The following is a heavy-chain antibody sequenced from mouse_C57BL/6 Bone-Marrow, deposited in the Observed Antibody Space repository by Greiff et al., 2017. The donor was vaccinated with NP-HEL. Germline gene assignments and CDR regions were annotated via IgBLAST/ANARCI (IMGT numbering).Heavy chain of an antibody. V-gene: IGHV3-6*01. CDR1: GYSITSGYY. CDR2: ISYDGSN. CDR3: AREGFDSYYE. D-gene: IGHD2-3*01. J-gene: IGHJ2*01. Sequence: EVQLQESGPGLVKPSQSLSLTCSVTGYSITSGYYWNWIRQFPGNKLEWMGYISYDGSNNYNPSLKNRISITRDTSKNQFFLKLNSLTTEDTATYYCAREGFDSYYEWGQGTTLTVSS.